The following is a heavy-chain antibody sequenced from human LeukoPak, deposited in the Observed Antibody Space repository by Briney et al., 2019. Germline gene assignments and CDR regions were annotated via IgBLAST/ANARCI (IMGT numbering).Heavy chain of an antibody. CDR1: GLTFSSYD. J-gene: IGHJ6*02. Sequence: GGSLRLSCAASGLTFSSYDMHWVRQDTGKSLEWVSAIGTTGKTNYAGSVKGRFTISRENGKNSLYLQMNSLRAGDTAVYYCARGNCIGIGCPTVAYYYYGMDVWGQGTTVTVS. V-gene: IGHV3-13*01. CDR3: ARGNCIGIGCPTVAYYYYGMDV. CDR2: IGTTGKT. D-gene: IGHD2-2*01.